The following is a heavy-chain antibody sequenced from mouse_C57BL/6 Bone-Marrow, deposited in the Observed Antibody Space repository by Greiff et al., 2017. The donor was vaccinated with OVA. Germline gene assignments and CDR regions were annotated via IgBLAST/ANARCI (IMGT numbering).Heavy chain of an antibody. Sequence: QVQLKQSGAELVRPGTSVKLSCTASGYTFTSYWMHWVKQRPGQGLEWIGVIDPSDSYTNYNQKFKGKATLTVDTSSSTAYMQLSSLTSEDSAVYYCARGGYGDLYYFDYWGQGTTLTVSS. CDR1: GYTFTSYW. J-gene: IGHJ2*01. CDR2: IDPSDSYT. D-gene: IGHD2-2*01. V-gene: IGHV1-59*01. CDR3: ARGGYGDLYYFDY.